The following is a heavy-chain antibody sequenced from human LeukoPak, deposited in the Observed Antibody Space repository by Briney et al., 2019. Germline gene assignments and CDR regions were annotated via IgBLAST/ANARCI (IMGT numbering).Heavy chain of an antibody. CDR2: IWYDGSNK. V-gene: IGHV3-33*08. D-gene: IGHD4-23*01. J-gene: IGHJ6*02. CDR1: GFTFSSYG. CDR3: ARDSLGGYGMDV. Sequence: PGGSLRLSCAASGFTFSSYGMHWVRQAPGKGLEWVAVIWYDGSNKYYADSVKGRFAISRDNSKNTLYLQMNSLRAEDTAVYYCARDSLGGYGMDVWGQGTTVTVSS.